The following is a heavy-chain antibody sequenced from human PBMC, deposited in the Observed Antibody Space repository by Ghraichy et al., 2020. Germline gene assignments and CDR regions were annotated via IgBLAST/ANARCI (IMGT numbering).Heavy chain of an antibody. V-gene: IGHV3-7*03. CDR2: INQVAGGK. J-gene: IGHJ5*01. Sequence: GGSLRLSCAASGFTFRNHWMIWVRQAPGRGLEWVALINQVAGGKYYVDSLKGRFSISRDNARNSLYLQMNSLRAEDTAVYYCARDASGTTSGWLDSWGQGALITVSS. CDR3: ARDASGTTSGWLDS. D-gene: IGHD1-1*01. CDR1: GFTFRNHW.